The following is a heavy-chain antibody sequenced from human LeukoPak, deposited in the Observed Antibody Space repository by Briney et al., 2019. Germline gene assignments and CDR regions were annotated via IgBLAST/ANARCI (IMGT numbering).Heavy chain of an antibody. CDR3: ARDGGYPSDAFDI. CDR1: GGSISSYY. J-gene: IGHJ3*02. Sequence: SETLSLTCTVSGGSISSYYWSWIRQPAGKGLEWIGRIYTSGSTNYNPSLKSRVTISVDKSKNQFSLKLSSVTAADTAVYYCARDGGYPSDAFDIWGQGTMVTVSS. V-gene: IGHV4-4*07. D-gene: IGHD2-15*01. CDR2: IYTSGST.